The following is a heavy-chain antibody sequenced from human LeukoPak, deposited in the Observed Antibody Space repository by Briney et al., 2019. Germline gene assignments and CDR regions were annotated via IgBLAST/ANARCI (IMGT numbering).Heavy chain of an antibody. J-gene: IGHJ4*02. CDR3: ARQGASSTHYYFDY. V-gene: IGHV1-46*01. D-gene: IGHD2-2*01. CDR1: GYTFTYYY. CDR2: INPSGGST. Sequence: ASVKVSCKASGYTFTYYYMYWVRQAPGQGLEWMGMINPSGGSTNYAQKFQGRVTMTRDTSTSTVYMELSSLRSEDTAVYYRARQGASSTHYYFDYWGQGTLVTVSS.